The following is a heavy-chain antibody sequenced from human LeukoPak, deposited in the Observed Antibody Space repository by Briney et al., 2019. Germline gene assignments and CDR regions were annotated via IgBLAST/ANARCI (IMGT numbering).Heavy chain of an antibody. CDR1: GFSFSTYS. CDR3: AKSWRFGVVIIPYCYYMDV. Sequence: PGGSLRLSCAASGFSFSTYSMNWVRQAPGKGLEWVSAVSGSGGSTYYADSVKGRFTISRDNSKNTLYLQMNSLRAEDTAVYYCAKSWRFGVVIIPYCYYMDVWGKGTTVTVSS. D-gene: IGHD3-3*01. J-gene: IGHJ6*03. V-gene: IGHV3-23*01. CDR2: VSGSGGST.